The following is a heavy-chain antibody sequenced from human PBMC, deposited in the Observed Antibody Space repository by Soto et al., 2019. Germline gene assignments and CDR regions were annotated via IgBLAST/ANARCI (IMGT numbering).Heavy chain of an antibody. J-gene: IGHJ3*01. V-gene: IGHV1-24*01. D-gene: IGHD6-19*01. CDR1: GFTVTEVS. Sequence: ASVKVSCKVSGFTVTEVSMHWVRQAPGKGLEWMGDFDPEDGKTIYAQKFQGRITMTEDASIDTAYLDLTSLRSEDTAVYYCAFSIATVAEAGDAFDVWGQGTMVTVSS. CDR3: AFSIATVAEAGDAFDV. CDR2: FDPEDGKT.